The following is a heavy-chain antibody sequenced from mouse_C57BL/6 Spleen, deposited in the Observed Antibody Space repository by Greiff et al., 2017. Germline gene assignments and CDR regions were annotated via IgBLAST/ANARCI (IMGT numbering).Heavy chain of an antibody. D-gene: IGHD1-1*01. CDR2: IWSGGST. V-gene: IGHV2-2*01. J-gene: IGHJ2*01. CDR3: ARNGPYYYGSSYFDY. CDR1: GFSLTSYG. Sequence: VKLVESGPGLVQPSQSLSITCTVSGFSLTSYGVHWVRQSPGKGLEWLGVIWSGGSTDYNAAFISRLSISKDNSKSQVFFKMNSLQADDTAIYYCARNGPYYYGSSYFDYWGQGTTLTVSS.